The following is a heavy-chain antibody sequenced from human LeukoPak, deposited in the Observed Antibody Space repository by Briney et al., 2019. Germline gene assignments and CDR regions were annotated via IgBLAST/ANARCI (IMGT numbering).Heavy chain of an antibody. Sequence: PSETLSLTCTVSGGSISSYYWSWIRQPPGKGLEWIGSGSTYYNPSLKSRVTISVDTSKNLFSLKLTSVTAADTAVYYCARAGGSGWIVYWGQGTLVTVSS. CDR1: GGSISSYY. CDR2: GST. CDR3: ARAGGSGWIVY. D-gene: IGHD6-19*01. V-gene: IGHV4-59*12. J-gene: IGHJ4*02.